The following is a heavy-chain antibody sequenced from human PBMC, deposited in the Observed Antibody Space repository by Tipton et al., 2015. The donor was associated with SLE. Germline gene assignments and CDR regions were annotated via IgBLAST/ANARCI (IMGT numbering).Heavy chain of an antibody. Sequence: TLSLTCTVSGDSFTNDAHYWGWIRQTAGKGLEWIGSISSGGSTSYNPSLNSRLTISLDTSKNQFSLRLTSVTAADTAVYYCARHEWKIAVDYWGQGILVTVSS. CDR2: ISSGGST. V-gene: IGHV4-39*07. J-gene: IGHJ4*02. D-gene: IGHD3-3*01. CDR1: GDSFTNDAHY. CDR3: ARHEWKIAVDY.